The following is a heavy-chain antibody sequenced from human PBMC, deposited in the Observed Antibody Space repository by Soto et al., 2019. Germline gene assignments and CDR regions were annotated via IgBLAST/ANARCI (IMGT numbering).Heavy chain of an antibody. D-gene: IGHD3-9*01. J-gene: IGHJ4*02. Sequence: QVQLVESGGGLVKPGGSLRLSCVGSGFTFSDYYMSWIRQAPGKGLEWVSYISNTGGTIDYADSVRGRFIVSRDNAKNSLYLQMNSLRAEDTAFYYCARDERSPFDRGQGTLGTVSS. CDR1: GFTFSDYY. CDR2: ISNTGGTI. CDR3: ARDERSPFD. V-gene: IGHV3-11*01.